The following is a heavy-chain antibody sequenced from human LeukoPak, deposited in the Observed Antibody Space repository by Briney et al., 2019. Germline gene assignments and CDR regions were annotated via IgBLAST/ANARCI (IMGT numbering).Heavy chain of an antibody. CDR1: GGSFSGYY. CDR3: APYYGSGSYLPYFDY. V-gene: IGHV4-59*12. J-gene: IGHJ4*02. D-gene: IGHD3-10*01. CDR2: IYYSGST. Sequence: SETLSLTCAVYGGSFSGYYWSWIRQPPGKGLEWIGYIYYSGSTNYNPSLKSRVTISVDTSKNQFSLKLSSVTAADTAVYYCAPYYGSGSYLPYFDYWGQGTLVTVSS.